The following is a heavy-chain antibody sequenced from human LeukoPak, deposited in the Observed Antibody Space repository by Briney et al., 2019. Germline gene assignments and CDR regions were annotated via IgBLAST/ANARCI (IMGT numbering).Heavy chain of an antibody. CDR1: GFTFGDYA. CDR2: VWYDGSNK. CDR3: ARDGIASSRGAFDI. J-gene: IGHJ3*02. D-gene: IGHD6-13*01. Sequence: PGGSLRLSCTASGFTFGDYAMSWFRQAPGKGLEWVAVVWYDGSNKYYADSVKGRFTISRDNSKNTLYLQMNSLRAEDTAVYYCARDGIASSRGAFDIWGQGTMVTVSS. V-gene: IGHV3-33*01.